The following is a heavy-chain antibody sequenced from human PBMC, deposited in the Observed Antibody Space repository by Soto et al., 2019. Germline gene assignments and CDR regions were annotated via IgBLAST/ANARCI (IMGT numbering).Heavy chain of an antibody. CDR2: INAGNGNT. Sequence: ASVKVSCKASGNTVANYAIHWVRQAPGQRLEWMGWINAGNGNTKYTQKFQGRVTITRDTSASTAYMELSSLRSEDTAVYYCALTAGTHYWGQGTLVTVSS. J-gene: IGHJ4*02. CDR3: ALTAGTHY. CDR1: GNTVANYA. V-gene: IGHV1-3*01.